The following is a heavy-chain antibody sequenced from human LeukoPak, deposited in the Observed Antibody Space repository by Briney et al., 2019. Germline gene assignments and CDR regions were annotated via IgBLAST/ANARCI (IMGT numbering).Heavy chain of an antibody. D-gene: IGHD6-19*01. CDR1: GYTFTSYY. V-gene: IGHV1-46*01. J-gene: IGHJ4*02. CDR3: ARGGPQWLVLRKRFYFDS. Sequence: ASVKVSCKSSGYTFTSYYIHWVRQAPGQGLEWMGIISPSGGGTGYAQNFQGRVTMTRDTSTSTVSMELSSLRSEDTAVYFCARGGPQWLVLRKRFYFDSWGQGTLVTVSS. CDR2: ISPSGGGT.